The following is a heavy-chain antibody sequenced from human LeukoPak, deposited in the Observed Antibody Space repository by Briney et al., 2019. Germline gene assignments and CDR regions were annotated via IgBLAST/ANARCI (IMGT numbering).Heavy chain of an antibody. CDR3: ARAFTPGIRKALWIGDSL. J-gene: IGHJ4*02. CDR2: IGTEADP. D-gene: IGHD3-10*01. Sequence: GGSLRLSCLASGLTFSNHDMHWVRQVRGKSLEWVSTIGTEADPFYPDSVRGRFTIYRDNGRNSLYLQMNDLRVGDTAVYYCARAFTPGIRKALWIGDSLWDQGTLVTVSS. V-gene: IGHV3-13*05. CDR1: GLTFSNHD.